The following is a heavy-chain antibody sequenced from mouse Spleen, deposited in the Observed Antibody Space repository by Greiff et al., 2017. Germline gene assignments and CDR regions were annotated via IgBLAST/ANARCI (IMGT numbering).Heavy chain of an antibody. D-gene: IGHD2-3*01. CDR1: GFTFSDYG. J-gene: IGHJ2*01. Sequence: EVQLVDSGGGLVKPGGSLKLSCAASGFTFSDYGMHWVRQAPEKGLEWVAYISSGSSTIYYADTVKGRFTISRDNAKNTLFLQMTSLRSEDTAMYYCARYDDGLDYWGQGTTLTVSA. V-gene: IGHV5-17*01. CDR2: ISSGSSTI. CDR3: ARYDDGLDY.